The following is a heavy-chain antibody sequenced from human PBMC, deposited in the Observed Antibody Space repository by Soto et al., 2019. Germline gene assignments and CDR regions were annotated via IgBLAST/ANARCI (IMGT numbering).Heavy chain of an antibody. D-gene: IGHD1-26*01. CDR2: IIPLFGTT. V-gene: IGHV1-69*12. Sequence: QVQLVQSGAEVRKPGSSVKVSCEASGGTFSSYAVNWMRQAPGQGLEWMGGIIPLFGTTTYAEKFQGRLSITADASTRTAFLELSSLTSEDTAVYYCARDGGGATFDYWGQGTLVTVSS. CDR1: GGTFSSYA. J-gene: IGHJ4*02. CDR3: ARDGGGATFDY.